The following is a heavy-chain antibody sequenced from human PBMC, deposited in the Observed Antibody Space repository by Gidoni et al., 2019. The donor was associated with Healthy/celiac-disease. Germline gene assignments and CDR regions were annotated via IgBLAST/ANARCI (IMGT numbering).Heavy chain of an antibody. V-gene: IGHV3-15*01. CDR2: IKSKTDGGTT. Sequence: EVQLVESGGGLVKPGGSLRLSCAASGFTFSNACMSWVRQAPGKGLEWVGRIKSKTDGGTTDYAAPVKGRFTISRDDSKNTLYLQMNSLKTEDTAVYYCTTGGLEAIVVVPAAYDYWGQGTLVTVSS. CDR1: GFTFSNAC. CDR3: TTGGLEAIVVVPAAYDY. J-gene: IGHJ4*02. D-gene: IGHD2-2*01.